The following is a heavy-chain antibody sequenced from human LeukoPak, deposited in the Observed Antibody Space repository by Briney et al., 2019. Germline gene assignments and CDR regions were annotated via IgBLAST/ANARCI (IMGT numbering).Heavy chain of an antibody. V-gene: IGHV4-59*11. CDR2: IYYSGST. D-gene: IGHD5-24*01. CDR3: ARSRLDEGYYYYMDV. CDR1: GGSISSHY. Sequence: SETLSLTCTVSGGSISSHYWSWIRQPPGKGLEWIGYIYYSGSTNYNPSLKSRVTISVDTSKNQFSLKLSSVIAADTAVYYCARSRLDEGYYYYMDVWGKGTTVTVSS. J-gene: IGHJ6*03.